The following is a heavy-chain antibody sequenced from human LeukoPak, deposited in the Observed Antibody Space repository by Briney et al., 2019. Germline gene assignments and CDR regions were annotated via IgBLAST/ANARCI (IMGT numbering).Heavy chain of an antibody. CDR1: GVIFSSYA. CDR3: AKDSRGGWYYFDY. Sequence: PGGSLRLSCAASGVIFSSYAMSWVRQAPGKGLEWVSTISGSGGSTYYADSVKGRFTISRDNSKNTLYLQMNSLRAEDTAVYYCAKDSRGGWYYFDYWGQGTLVTVSS. V-gene: IGHV3-23*01. CDR2: ISGSGGST. D-gene: IGHD6-19*01. J-gene: IGHJ4*02.